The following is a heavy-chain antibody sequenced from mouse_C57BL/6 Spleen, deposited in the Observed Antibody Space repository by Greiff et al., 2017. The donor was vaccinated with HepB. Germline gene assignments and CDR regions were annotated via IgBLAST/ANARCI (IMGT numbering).Heavy chain of an antibody. Sequence: QVQLQQPGAELVKPGASVKMSCKASGYTFTSYWITWVKQRPGQGLEWIGDIYPGSGSTNYNEKFKSKATLTVDTSSSTAYMQLSSLTSEDSAVYYCARGPEQLRSAWFAYWGQGTLVTVSA. J-gene: IGHJ3*01. V-gene: IGHV1-55*01. CDR2: IYPGSGST. D-gene: IGHD3-2*02. CDR3: ARGPEQLRSAWFAY. CDR1: GYTFTSYW.